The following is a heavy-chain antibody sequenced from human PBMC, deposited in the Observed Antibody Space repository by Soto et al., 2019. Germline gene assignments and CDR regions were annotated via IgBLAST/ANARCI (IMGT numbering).Heavy chain of an antibody. J-gene: IGHJ4*02. V-gene: IGHV4-31*03. Sequence: QVQLQESGPGLVKPSQTLSLTCTVSGGSISTGGYYWTWIRQHPVKGLEWIGYIYYSGSTYSNPSLKSRVTIPVDTSKNQFSLKLSSVTAADTAVYYCARGLSVTLFDNWGQGTLVTVSS. CDR1: GGSISTGGYY. D-gene: IGHD4-17*01. CDR2: IYYSGST. CDR3: ARGLSVTLFDN.